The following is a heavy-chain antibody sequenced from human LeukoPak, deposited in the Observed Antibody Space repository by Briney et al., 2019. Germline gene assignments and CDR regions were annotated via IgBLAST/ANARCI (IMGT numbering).Heavy chain of an antibody. CDR1: GYTLTELS. Sequence: ASVKVSCKVSGYTLTELSMHWVRQAPGKGLEWMGGFDPEDGETIYAQKFQGRVTMTEDTSTDTAYMELSSLRSEDTAVYCCATRGDFWSGYDDYWGQGTLVTVSS. J-gene: IGHJ4*02. CDR3: ATRGDFWSGYDDY. CDR2: FDPEDGET. D-gene: IGHD3-3*01. V-gene: IGHV1-24*01.